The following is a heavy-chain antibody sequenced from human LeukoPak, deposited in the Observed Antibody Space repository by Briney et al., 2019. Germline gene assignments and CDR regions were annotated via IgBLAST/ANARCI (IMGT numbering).Heavy chain of an antibody. CDR3: ARAGSSGGWLTYCGGDCYSFDY. V-gene: IGHV3-74*01. CDR1: GFTFSSYW. CDR2: LNSDGSTT. D-gene: IGHD2-21*02. Sequence: GGSLRLSCTASGFTFSSYWMNWVRQAPGKGLVWVSRLNSDGSTTSYADSVKGRFTISRDNAKNTLYLQMNSLTVEDTAVYYCARAGSSGGWLTYCGGDCYSFDYWGQGAVVAVSS. J-gene: IGHJ4*02.